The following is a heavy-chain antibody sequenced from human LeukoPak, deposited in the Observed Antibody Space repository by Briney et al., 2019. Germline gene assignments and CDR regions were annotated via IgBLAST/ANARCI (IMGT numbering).Heavy chain of an antibody. D-gene: IGHD2-15*01. CDR1: GGTFNSYV. Sequence: SVKVSCKASGGTFNSYVVSWVRQAPGQGLEWMGGIIPMFGTANYAQKFLGRVTITADESTNTAYMELSSLISEDTAVYYCARSAGGMIYCSGGSCYHDAFDIWGQGTMVTVSS. V-gene: IGHV1-69*01. CDR2: IIPMFGTA. CDR3: ARSAGGMIYCSGGSCYHDAFDI. J-gene: IGHJ3*02.